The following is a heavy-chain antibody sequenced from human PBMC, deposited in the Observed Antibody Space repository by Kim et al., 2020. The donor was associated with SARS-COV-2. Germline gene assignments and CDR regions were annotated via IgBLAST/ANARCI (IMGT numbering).Heavy chain of an antibody. V-gene: IGHV3-15*01. J-gene: IGHJ4*02. CDR1: GFTFSNAW. CDR3: TTDDYYDSSGYYRSNDY. D-gene: IGHD3-22*01. Sequence: GGSLRLSCAASGFTFSNAWMSWVRQAPGKGLEWVGRIKSKTDGGTTDYAAPVKGRFTISRDDSKNTLYLQMNSLKTEDTAVYYCTTDDYYDSSGYYRSNDYWGQGTLVTVSS. CDR2: IKSKTDGGTT.